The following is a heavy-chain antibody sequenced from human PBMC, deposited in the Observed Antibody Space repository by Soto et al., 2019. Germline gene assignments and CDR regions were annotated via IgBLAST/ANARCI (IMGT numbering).Heavy chain of an antibody. CDR3: AAELGFGKFSVF. V-gene: IGHV1-69*01. D-gene: IGHD7-27*01. Sequence: QVQVVQSVVEVRRPGSSVKVSCKASGDTFKNCVISWVRQAPGQGLEWMGGIIPLFGTTDFAQRFQGRLTITTEESTTTAYMELSRLRSEDTATYCCAAELGFGKFSVFWGQGTTVIVSS. CDR1: GDTFKNCV. J-gene: IGHJ6*02. CDR2: IIPLFGTT.